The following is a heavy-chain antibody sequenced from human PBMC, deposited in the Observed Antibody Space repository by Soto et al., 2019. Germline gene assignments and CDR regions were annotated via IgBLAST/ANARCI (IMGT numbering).Heavy chain of an antibody. J-gene: IGHJ4*02. Sequence: PGRGLEWIGAVYYDGSTYYNPSLKSRVTISVDTSKNQFSLKLSSVTAADTAVYYCARLIFYYDILNGDYKGGFDYSGQGTLLTV. V-gene: IGHV4-39*01. CDR2: VYYDGST. CDR3: ARLIFYYDILNGDYKGGFDY. D-gene: IGHD3-9*01.